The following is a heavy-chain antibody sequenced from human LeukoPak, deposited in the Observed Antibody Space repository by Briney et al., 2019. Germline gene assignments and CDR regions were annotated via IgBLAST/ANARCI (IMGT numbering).Heavy chain of an antibody. CDR3: ARGIGIGTVLMVHGNMDV. J-gene: IGHJ6*03. CDR1: GYTFTKYG. CDR2: INTDTGNP. D-gene: IGHD2-8*01. V-gene: IGHV7-4-1*02. Sequence: ASVKVSCKASGYTFTKYGVYWVRQAPGQGLEWMGWINTDTGNPTYAQGFTGRFVFSLDTSVSTTYLQISSLKPEDTAVYYCARGIGIGTVLMVHGNMDVWGKGTTVTISS.